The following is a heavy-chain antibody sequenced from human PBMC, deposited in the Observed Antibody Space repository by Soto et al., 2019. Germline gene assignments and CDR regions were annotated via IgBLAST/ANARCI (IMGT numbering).Heavy chain of an antibody. CDR2: IIPIFGTA. V-gene: IGHV1-69*06. Sequence: GXSVKVSCNASGGTFSSYAISWVRQAPVQGLEWMGGIIPIFGTANYAQKFQGRVTITADKSTSTAYMELSRLRSEDTAVYYCARDRPYCTNGVCSGMDVWGQGTTVTVSS. CDR3: ARDRPYCTNGVCSGMDV. D-gene: IGHD2-8*01. CDR1: GGTFSSYA. J-gene: IGHJ6*02.